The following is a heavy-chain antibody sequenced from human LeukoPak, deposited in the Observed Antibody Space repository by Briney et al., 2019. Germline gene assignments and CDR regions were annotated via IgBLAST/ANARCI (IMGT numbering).Heavy chain of an antibody. Sequence: PSETLSLTCAVSGGSISSGGYSWSWIRQPPGKGLEWIGYIYHSGSTYYNPSLRSRVTISVDRSKNQFSLKLSSVTAADTAVYYCARANVLLWFDPWGQGTLVTVSS. CDR1: GGSISSGGYS. V-gene: IGHV4-30-2*01. CDR3: ARANVLLWFDP. J-gene: IGHJ5*02. D-gene: IGHD3-10*01. CDR2: IYHSGST.